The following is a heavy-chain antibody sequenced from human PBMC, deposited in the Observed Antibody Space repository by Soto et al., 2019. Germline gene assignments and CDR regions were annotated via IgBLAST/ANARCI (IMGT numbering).Heavy chain of an antibody. CDR2: IYSGGNT. J-gene: IGHJ4*02. V-gene: IGHV3-53*04. CDR1: GFSVNSNY. CDR3: ARERGMGEPPY. Sequence: EVQLVESGGGLVQPGGSLRLSCAASGFSVNSNYMNWVRQAPGKGLEWVSAIYSGGNTYYADSVKGRFTISRHNSENTLYLQMNSLRTEDTAVYFCARERGMGEPPYWGQGTLVTVSS. D-gene: IGHD3-16*01.